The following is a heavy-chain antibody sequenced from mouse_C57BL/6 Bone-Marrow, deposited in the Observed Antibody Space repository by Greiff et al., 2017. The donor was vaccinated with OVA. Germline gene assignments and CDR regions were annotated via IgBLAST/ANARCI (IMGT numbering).Heavy chain of an antibody. CDR3: ARHYYGSSSWFAY. D-gene: IGHD1-1*01. V-gene: IGHV5-9*01. Sequence: EVMLVESGGGLVKPGGSLKLSCAASGFTFSSYTMSWVRQTPEKRLEWVATISGGGGNTYYPDSGVGRFTISRDNAKNTLYLQMSSLRSEDTALYYCARHYYGSSSWFAYWGQGTLVTVSA. CDR2: ISGGGGNT. CDR1: GFTFSSYT. J-gene: IGHJ3*01.